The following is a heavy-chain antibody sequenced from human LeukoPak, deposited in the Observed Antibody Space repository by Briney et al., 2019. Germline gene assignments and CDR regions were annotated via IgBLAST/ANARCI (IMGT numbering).Heavy chain of an antibody. J-gene: IGHJ6*03. Sequence: SETLSLTCTVSGGSISSYYWNWIRQPPGKGLEWIGYIFYSGGTNYNPSLKSRVTISVDTSKNQFSLKLSSVTAADTAVYYCARQVGRGTQIYYMDVWGKGTTVTVSS. CDR2: IFYSGGT. CDR3: ARQVGRGTQIYYMDV. CDR1: GGSISSYY. V-gene: IGHV4-59*08. D-gene: IGHD3-16*01.